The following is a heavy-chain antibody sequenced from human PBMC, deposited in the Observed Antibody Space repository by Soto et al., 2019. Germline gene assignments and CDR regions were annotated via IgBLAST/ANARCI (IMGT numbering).Heavy chain of an antibody. CDR1: SGPISSSTW. V-gene: IGHV4-4*02. CDR3: ARRSYYDFWSGYSDFDY. D-gene: IGHD3-3*01. CDR2: IYHSGST. J-gene: IGHJ4*02. Sequence: QVQLQESGPGLVKPSGTLSLTCAVSSGPISSSTWWSWVRQPPGKGLGWIGEIYHSGSTNYNPSLQSRVTISVDKSKNQFALKLSSVTAADTAVYYCARRSYYDFWSGYSDFDYWGQGTLVTVSS.